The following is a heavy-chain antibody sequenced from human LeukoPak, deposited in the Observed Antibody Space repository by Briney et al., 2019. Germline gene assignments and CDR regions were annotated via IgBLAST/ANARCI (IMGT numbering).Heavy chain of an antibody. CDR1: GGSISSYY. D-gene: IGHD3-10*01. Sequence: SETLSLTCTVSGGSISSYYWSWIRQPPGKGLEWIGYIYYSGSTNYNPSPKSRVTISVDTSKNQFSLKLSSVTAADTAVYYCARVRRGGFFDYWGQGTLVTVSS. V-gene: IGHV4-59*01. J-gene: IGHJ4*02. CDR3: ARVRRGGFFDY. CDR2: IYYSGST.